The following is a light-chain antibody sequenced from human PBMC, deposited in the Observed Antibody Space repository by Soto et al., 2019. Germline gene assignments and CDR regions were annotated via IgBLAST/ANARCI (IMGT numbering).Light chain of an antibody. Sequence: EIVMMQSPATLSVSPGERASLSCRASQSVGSNLAWYQQTAGQAPRLLIYGASTRATGIPARFSGSGSGTEFTHTTSSLQAEVFEVYSCQHYTMCQYTLDQGPMLEIK. V-gene: IGKV3-15*01. CDR1: QSVGSN. CDR2: GAS. CDR3: QHYTMCQYT. J-gene: IGKJ2*01.